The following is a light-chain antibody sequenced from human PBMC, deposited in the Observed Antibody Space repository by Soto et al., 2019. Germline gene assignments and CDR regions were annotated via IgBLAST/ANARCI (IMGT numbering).Light chain of an antibody. V-gene: IGKV1-5*01. Sequence: GDTVPIRFRASDNIDNWLAWYQQKPGKAPKLLIYDTFSLESGVPSRFSGSGSGTEFTLTISSLQPDDSATYYCQQYSRYRPVGRGTKVDIK. CDR3: QQYSRYRP. CDR2: DTF. J-gene: IGKJ1*01. CDR1: DNIDNW.